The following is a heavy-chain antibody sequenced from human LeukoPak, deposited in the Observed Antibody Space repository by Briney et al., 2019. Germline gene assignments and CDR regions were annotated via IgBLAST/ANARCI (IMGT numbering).Heavy chain of an antibody. CDR3: ARVWCSGGSCYSSP. V-gene: IGHV4-34*01. Sequence: PSETLSLTCAVYGGSFSGYYWSWIRQPPGKGLEWIGEINHSGSTNYNPSLKSRVTISVDTSKNQFSLKLSSVTAADTAVYYCARVWCSGGSCYSSPWGQGTLVTVSS. CDR1: GGSFSGYY. CDR2: INHSGST. J-gene: IGHJ5*02. D-gene: IGHD2-15*01.